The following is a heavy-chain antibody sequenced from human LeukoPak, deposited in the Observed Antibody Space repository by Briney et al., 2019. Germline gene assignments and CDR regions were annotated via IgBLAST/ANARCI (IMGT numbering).Heavy chain of an antibody. V-gene: IGHV3-21*01. D-gene: IGHD2-21*02. Sequence: GGSLRLSCAASGFTFGSYSMNWVRQAPGKGLEWVSSISSSSSYIYYADSVKGRFTISRDNAKNSLYLQMNSLRAEDTAVYYYAREKRAYCGGDCPRHYYGMDVWGQGTTVTVSS. CDR1: GFTFGSYS. CDR3: AREKRAYCGGDCPRHYYGMDV. J-gene: IGHJ6*02. CDR2: ISSSSSYI.